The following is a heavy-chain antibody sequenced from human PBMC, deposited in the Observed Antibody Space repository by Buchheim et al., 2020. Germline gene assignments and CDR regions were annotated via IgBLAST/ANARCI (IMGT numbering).Heavy chain of an antibody. CDR2: INHSGST. CDR1: GGSFSGYY. J-gene: IGHJ6*03. CDR3: ARARYCSSTSCYGNYYYYYMDV. V-gene: IGHV4-34*01. D-gene: IGHD2-2*01. Sequence: QVQLQQWGAGLLKPSETLSLSCAVYGGSFSGYYWSWIRQPLGKGLEWIGEINHSGSTNYNPSLKSRVTISVDTSKNQFSLKLSSVTAADTAVYYCARARYCSSTSCYGNYYYYYMDVWGKGTT.